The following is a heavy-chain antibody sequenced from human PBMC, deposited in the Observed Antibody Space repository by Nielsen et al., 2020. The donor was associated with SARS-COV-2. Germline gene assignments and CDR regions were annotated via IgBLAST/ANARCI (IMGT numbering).Heavy chain of an antibody. D-gene: IGHD5-18*01. Sequence: ASVKVSCKASGYIFTDYYMHWVRQAPGQGLEWMGRINPNSAGTNYAQTFKGRVTLTTDTSISTAYMDLSWLRSDDTAVYYCARDEYNYGYNWFDTWGQGTLVTVSS. CDR2: INPNSAGT. CDR3: ARDEYNYGYNWFDT. J-gene: IGHJ5*02. V-gene: IGHV1-2*06. CDR1: GYIFTDYY.